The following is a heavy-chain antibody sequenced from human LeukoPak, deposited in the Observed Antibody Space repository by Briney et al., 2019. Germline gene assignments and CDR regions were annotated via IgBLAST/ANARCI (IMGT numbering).Heavy chain of an antibody. CDR1: GFIFSNAW. J-gene: IGHJ5*02. CDR3: VKDYYGSGSYSWFDP. D-gene: IGHD3-10*01. V-gene: IGHV3-64D*06. CDR2: FSINGGST. Sequence: PGGSLRLSCAACGFIFSNAWMRWVRQAPGKAREYVSTFSINGGSTSYAASVKCRFTLSRCNSKNTLYLQMSTLRPEDTAVYYCVKDYYGSGSYSWFDPWGQGTLVTVSS.